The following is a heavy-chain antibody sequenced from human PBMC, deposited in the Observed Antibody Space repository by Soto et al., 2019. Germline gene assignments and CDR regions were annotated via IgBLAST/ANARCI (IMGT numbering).Heavy chain of an antibody. CDR3: ARGYGTWDAFDI. V-gene: IGHV3-23*01. CDR1: GFTFSSYA. D-gene: IGHD2-15*01. Sequence: AGGSLRLSCAASGFTFSSYAMSWVRQAPGKGLEWVSAISGSGGSTYVASVKGRFTVSRDDSKSSMYLQMNSLKTEDTAVYYCARGYGTWDAFDIWGQGTMVTVSS. CDR2: ISGSGGST. J-gene: IGHJ3*02.